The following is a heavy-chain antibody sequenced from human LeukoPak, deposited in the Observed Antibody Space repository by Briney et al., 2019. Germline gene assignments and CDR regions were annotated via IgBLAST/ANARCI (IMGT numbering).Heavy chain of an antibody. J-gene: IGHJ4*02. D-gene: IGHD5-12*01. V-gene: IGHV3-23*01. CDR1: GFTFSSYA. CDR2: ISGGGAVT. CDR3: AKEPRVATIEIFDY. Sequence: GGSQRLSCAASGFTFSSYAMSWVRQAPGKGLEWVSSISGGGAVTYYADSVKGRFTIFRDNSKNTVYLQMNSLRAEDTAVYYCAKEPRVATIEIFDYWGQGTLVTVSS.